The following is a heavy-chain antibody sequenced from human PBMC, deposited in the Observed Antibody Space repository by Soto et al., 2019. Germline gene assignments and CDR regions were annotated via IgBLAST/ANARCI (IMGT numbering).Heavy chain of an antibody. D-gene: IGHD3-9*01. V-gene: IGHV4-39*01. Sequence: PSETLSLTCTVSGGSISSSSYYWGWIRQPPGKGLEWIGSIYYSGSTYYNPSLKSRVTISVDTSKNQFSLKLSSVTAADTAVYYCARRYFDWLSSVYFDLWGRGTLVT. CDR2: IYYSGST. J-gene: IGHJ2*01. CDR1: GGSISSSSYY. CDR3: ARRYFDWLSSVYFDL.